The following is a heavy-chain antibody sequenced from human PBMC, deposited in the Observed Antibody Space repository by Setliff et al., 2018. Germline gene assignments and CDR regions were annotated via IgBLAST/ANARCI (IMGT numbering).Heavy chain of an antibody. CDR2: ISAYIGNT. CDR1: GYTLTELS. CDR3: ARDPGWFGELLGYFDY. J-gene: IGHJ4*02. Sequence: ASVKVSCKVSGYTLTELSMHWVRQAPGQGLEWMGWISAYIGNTNYAQKLQGRVTMTTDTSTSTAYMELRSLRSDDTAVYYCARDPGWFGELLGYFDYWGQGTLVTVSS. V-gene: IGHV1-18*01. D-gene: IGHD3-10*01.